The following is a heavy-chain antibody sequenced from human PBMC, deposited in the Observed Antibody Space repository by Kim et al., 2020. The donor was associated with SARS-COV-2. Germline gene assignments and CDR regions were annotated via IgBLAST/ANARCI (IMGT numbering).Heavy chain of an antibody. CDR1: GGSISIYY. D-gene: IGHD3-3*01. V-gene: IGHV4-59*01. CDR3: SRDHREWLQYTANWYFDL. J-gene: IGHJ2*01. CDR2: IYYSGST. Sequence: SETLSLTCTVSGGSISIYYWSWIRQPPGKGLEWIGYIYYSGSTNYNPSPTSRITISVDTSKNQFSLKLSPVTAADTAVYYCSRDHREWLQYTANWYFDLWGRGTLVTVSS.